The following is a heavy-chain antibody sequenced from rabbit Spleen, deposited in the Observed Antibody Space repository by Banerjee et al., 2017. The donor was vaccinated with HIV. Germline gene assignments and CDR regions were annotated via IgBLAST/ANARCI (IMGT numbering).Heavy chain of an antibody. CDR3: ARVGGVGVYGYATL. V-gene: IGHV1S40*01. J-gene: IGHJ6*01. D-gene: IGHD6-1*01. CDR2: IYAGFSGNT. Sequence: QSLEESGGDLVKPGASLTLTCTASGFSFSSSSYMCWVRQAPGKGLELIACIYAGFSGNTYYASWAKGRFTISRTSSTTVTLQMTSLTAADTATYFCARVGGVGVYGYATLWGPGTLVTVS. CDR1: GFSFSSSSY.